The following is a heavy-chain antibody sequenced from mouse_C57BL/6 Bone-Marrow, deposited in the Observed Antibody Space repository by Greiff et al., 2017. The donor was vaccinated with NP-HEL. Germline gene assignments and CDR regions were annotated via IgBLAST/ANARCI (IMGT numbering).Heavy chain of an antibody. CDR3: ARGGLWVWFAY. CDR2: ISYDGSN. J-gene: IGHJ3*01. CDR1: GYSITSGYY. Sequence: EVQLQESGPGLVKPSQSLSLTCSVTGYSITSGYYWNWIRQFPGNKLEWMGYISYDGSNNYNPSLKNRISITRDTSKNQFFLKLNSVTTEDTATYYCARGGLWVWFAYWGQGTLVTVSA. V-gene: IGHV3-6*01. D-gene: IGHD3-3*01.